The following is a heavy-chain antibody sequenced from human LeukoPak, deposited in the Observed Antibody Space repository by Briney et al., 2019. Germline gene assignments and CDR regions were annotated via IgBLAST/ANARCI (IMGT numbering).Heavy chain of an antibody. CDR3: ARGTEGGFDF. CDR1: GFTFSSYA. V-gene: IGHV3-30*14. CDR2: ISNVGSNE. Sequence: SLRLSCAASGFTFSSYAMHWVRQAPDKGLEWVAVISNVGSNENYADSVKGRFTISRDNSRNTLYLQMNSLRAEDTAVYYCARGTEGGFDFRGQGTLVTVSS. J-gene: IGHJ4*02. D-gene: IGHD1-14*01.